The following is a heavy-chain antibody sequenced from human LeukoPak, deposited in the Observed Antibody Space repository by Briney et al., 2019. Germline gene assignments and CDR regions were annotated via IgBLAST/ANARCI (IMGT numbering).Heavy chain of an antibody. D-gene: IGHD5-24*01. V-gene: IGHV1-69*04. CDR3: ARYAADGHTLEY. Sequence: GASVKVSCKASGGTFSSYAISWVRQAPGQGLEWMGRIIPILGIANYAQKFQGRVTITADKSTSTAYMELSSLRSEDTAVYYCARYAADGHTLEYWGQGTLVTVSS. CDR1: GGTFSSYA. J-gene: IGHJ4*02. CDR2: IIPILGIA.